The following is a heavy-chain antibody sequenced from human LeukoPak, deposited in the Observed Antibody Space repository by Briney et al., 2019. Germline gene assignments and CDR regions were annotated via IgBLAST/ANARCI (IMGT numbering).Heavy chain of an antibody. CDR3: ARDYYGSGSYLNPVWFDP. CDR1: GFSFISYG. CDR2: ISYDGSNK. Sequence: GGSLRLSCAASGFSFISYGMHWVRQAPGKGLEWVAVISYDGSNKYYADSVKGRFTISRDNSKNTLYLQMNSLRAEDTAVYYCARDYYGSGSYLNPVWFDPWGQGTLVTVSS. V-gene: IGHV3-30*05. J-gene: IGHJ5*02. D-gene: IGHD3-10*01.